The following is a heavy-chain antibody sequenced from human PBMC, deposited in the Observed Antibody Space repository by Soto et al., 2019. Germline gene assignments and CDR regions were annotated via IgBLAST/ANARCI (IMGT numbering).Heavy chain of an antibody. J-gene: IGHJ6*02. V-gene: IGHV1-46*01. CDR3: AGAGGIVATYYYYYGMDV. CDR1: GGTFSSYA. CDR2: INPSGGST. Sequence: ASVKVSCKASGGTFSSYAISWVRQAPGQGLEWMGIINPSGGSTSYAQKFQGRVTMTRDTSTSTVYMELSSLRSEDTAVYYCAGAGGIVATYYYYYGMDVWGQGTTVT. D-gene: IGHD5-12*01.